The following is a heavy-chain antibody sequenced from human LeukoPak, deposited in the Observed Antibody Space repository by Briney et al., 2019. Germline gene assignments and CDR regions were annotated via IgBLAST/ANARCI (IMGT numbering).Heavy chain of an antibody. D-gene: IGHD6-13*01. CDR2: INPNSGGT. V-gene: IGHV1-2*02. J-gene: IGHJ3*01. CDR3: ARSGGYSSSWYSSYAFDY. Sequence: ASVKVSCKASGYTFTGYYMHWVRQAPGQGLEWMGWINPNSGGTNYAQKFQGRVTMTRDTSISTAYMELSRLRSDDTAVYYCARSGGYSSSWYSSYAFDYWGQGTMVTVSS. CDR1: GYTFTGYY.